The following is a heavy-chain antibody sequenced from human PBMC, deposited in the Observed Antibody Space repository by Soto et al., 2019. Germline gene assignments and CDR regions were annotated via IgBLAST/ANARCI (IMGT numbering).Heavy chain of an antibody. V-gene: IGHV4-34*01. CDR2: INHRGQS. Sequence: SSETLSLTCTVYGGSFSDYSWIWIRQPPGKGLEWIGEINHRGQSNLKSSLKSRTIISVDKSKNQVSLNLNSVTAADTAVYFCAKVSRITIFGGGWFDPWGQGTLVTAPQ. CDR1: GGSFSDYS. CDR3: AKVSRITIFGGGWFDP. D-gene: IGHD3-3*01. J-gene: IGHJ5*02.